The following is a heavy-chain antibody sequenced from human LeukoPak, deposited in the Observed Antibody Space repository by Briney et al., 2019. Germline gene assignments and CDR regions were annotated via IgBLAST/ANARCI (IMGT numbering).Heavy chain of an antibody. V-gene: IGHV3-11*01. CDR1: GFALTGNY. Sequence: GGSLRLSCVVSGFALTGNYMSWIRRAPGKEPEWVAYISSGSYSHYYADSVRGRFTISRDNSKNSLYLEMSDLRVEDTALYYCARGKRTFDPWGQGTLVTVTS. CDR2: ISSGSYSH. J-gene: IGHJ5*02. CDR3: ARGKRTFDP.